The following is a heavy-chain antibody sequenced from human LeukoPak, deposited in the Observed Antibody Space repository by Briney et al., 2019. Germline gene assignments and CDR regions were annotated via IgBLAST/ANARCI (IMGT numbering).Heavy chain of an antibody. D-gene: IGHD6-13*01. V-gene: IGHV5-51*01. CDR2: IYPADSNT. CDR3: ARPRLAAAGSAFDI. CDR1: GYSFTNFR. J-gene: IGHJ3*02. Sequence: GESLRISCQGYGYSFTNFRIGWVRQMPGKGLEWMGIIYPADSNTIYSPSFQGQVTISADKSISTAYLQWSNLKASDTAIYYCARPRLAAAGSAFDIWGQGTMVTVSS.